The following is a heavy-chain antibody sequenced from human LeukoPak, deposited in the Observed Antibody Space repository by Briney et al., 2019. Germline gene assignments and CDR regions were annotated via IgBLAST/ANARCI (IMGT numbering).Heavy chain of an antibody. D-gene: IGHD2-2*01. CDR2: ISGSGGST. Sequence: QPGGSLRLSCAGSGFPFSSYPISWVRQAPGKGLEWVSAISGSGGSTYYADSVKGRFTISRDNSKNTLYLQMNSLRAEDTAVYYCAKELYVVVPAAQHWGQGTLVTVSS. V-gene: IGHV3-23*01. CDR1: GFPFSSYP. J-gene: IGHJ1*01. CDR3: AKELYVVVPAAQH.